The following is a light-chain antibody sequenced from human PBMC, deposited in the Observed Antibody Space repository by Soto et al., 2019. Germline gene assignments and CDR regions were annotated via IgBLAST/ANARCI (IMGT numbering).Light chain of an antibody. V-gene: IGKV3-20*01. J-gene: IGKJ1*01. CDR3: QQYGSSPRT. CDR1: QSVSSGY. CDR2: DAS. Sequence: EIVLTQSPGTLSLSPGERATLSCRASQSVSSGYLAWYQQKPGQAPRLLIYDASSRATGIPDRFSGSGSGTDFTLTLSRLESEDFAVYYCQQYGSSPRTFGQGTKVEIK.